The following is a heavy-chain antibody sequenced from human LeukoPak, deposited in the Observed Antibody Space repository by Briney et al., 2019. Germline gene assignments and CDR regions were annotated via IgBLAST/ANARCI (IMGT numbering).Heavy chain of an antibody. V-gene: IGHV3-74*01. CDR1: GFTFSSYW. CDR2: INTDGSST. J-gene: IGHJ4*02. D-gene: IGHD4-17*01. Sequence: PGGSLRLSCAASGFTFSSYWMHWVRQAPGKGLVWVSRINTDGSSTTYADSVKGRFTISRDNAKNPLYLQVKSLRAEDTAVDYRARDGDFYFDYWGQGSLVTGSS. CDR3: ARDGDFYFDY.